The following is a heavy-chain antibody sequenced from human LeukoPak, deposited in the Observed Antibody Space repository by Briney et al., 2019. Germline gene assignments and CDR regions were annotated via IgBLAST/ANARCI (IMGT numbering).Heavy chain of an antibody. V-gene: IGHV4-61*01. CDR3: ASVRRGFGDLSKYYSYYYMDV. CDR1: AGSVSNGPYY. D-gene: IGHD3-10*01. J-gene: IGHJ6*03. Sequence: SETLSLTCTVSAGSVSNGPYYWGWIRQPPGKGLEWIGTFYYSGSTNYNPSLKSRVTISVDTSKNQFSLKLSSVTAADTAVYYCASVRRGFGDLSKYYSYYYMDVWGKGTTVTISS. CDR2: FYYSGST.